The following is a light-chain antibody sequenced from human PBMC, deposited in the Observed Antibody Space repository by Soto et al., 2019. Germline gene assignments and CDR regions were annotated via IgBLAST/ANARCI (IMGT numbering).Light chain of an antibody. CDR1: SSDVGKYNF. J-gene: IGLJ2*01. CDR3: CSFAGTSTI. Sequence: QSALAQPASVSGSPGQSITISCTGTSSDVGKYNFVSWYRQHPGKVPKIIIYQVDKRPSGISNRFSGSKSGNTASLTISGLQAEDEAEYFCCSFAGTSTIFGGGTKLTV. CDR2: QVD. V-gene: IGLV2-23*02.